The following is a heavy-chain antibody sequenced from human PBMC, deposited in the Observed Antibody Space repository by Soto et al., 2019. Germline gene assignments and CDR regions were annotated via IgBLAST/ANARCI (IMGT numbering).Heavy chain of an antibody. CDR3: ATVRRTVGATIGLSFGY. J-gene: IGHJ4*02. CDR1: GYSLTELS. D-gene: IGHD1-26*01. Sequence: ASVKVSCKVSGYSLTELSMHWVRQAPGKGLEWMGGFDPEDGETIYAQKFQGRVTMTEDTSTDTAYMELSSLRSEDTAVYYCATVRRTVGATIGLSFGYWGKGTLVTISS. V-gene: IGHV1-24*01. CDR2: FDPEDGET.